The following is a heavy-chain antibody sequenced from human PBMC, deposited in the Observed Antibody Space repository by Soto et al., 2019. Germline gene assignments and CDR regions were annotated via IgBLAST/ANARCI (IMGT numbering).Heavy chain of an antibody. CDR1: GGTFSSYA. D-gene: IGHD3-10*01. J-gene: IGHJ6*03. CDR3: ARARFGEFTVDYYYYMDV. V-gene: IGHV1-69*13. CDR2: IIPIFGTA. Sequence: ASVKVSCKASGGTFSSYAISWVRQAPGQGLEWMGGIIPIFGTANYAQKFQGRVTITADESTSTAYMELSSLRSEDTAVYYCARARFGEFTVDYYYYMDVWGKGTTVTVSS.